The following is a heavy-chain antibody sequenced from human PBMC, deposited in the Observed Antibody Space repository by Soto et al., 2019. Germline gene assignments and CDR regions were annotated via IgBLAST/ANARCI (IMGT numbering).Heavy chain of an antibody. CDR1: GFTFSSYS. CDR3: AKPPGYYYDSSGYPPPDNWFDP. CDR2: ISGSGGST. J-gene: IGHJ5*02. V-gene: IGHV3-23*01. Sequence: GGSLRLSCAASGFTFSSYSMSWVRQAPGKGLEWVSAISGSGGSTYYADSVKGRFTISRDNSKNKLYLQRNSLRAEDTAVYYCAKPPGYYYDSSGYPPPDNWFDPWGQGTLVTVSS. D-gene: IGHD3-22*01.